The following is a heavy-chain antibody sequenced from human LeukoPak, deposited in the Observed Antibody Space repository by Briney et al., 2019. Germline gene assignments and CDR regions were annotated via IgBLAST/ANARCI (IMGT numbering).Heavy chain of an antibody. J-gene: IGHJ4*02. Sequence: PSRTLSLTCTVSGCSISSGDYYWIWMRQPPGKGRECIRYIYYSGSTYYNPSLKSRITRSVDTTKNQFSLKLRSVTAADTDVYYCARALVVPAAFDYWGQGALVTVSS. V-gene: IGHV4-30-4*01. CDR2: IYYSGST. CDR1: GCSISSGDYY. CDR3: ARALVVPAAFDY. D-gene: IGHD2-2*01.